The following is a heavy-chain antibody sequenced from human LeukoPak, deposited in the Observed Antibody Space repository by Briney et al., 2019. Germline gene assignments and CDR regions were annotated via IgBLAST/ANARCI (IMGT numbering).Heavy chain of an antibody. CDR1: GGSVSSGAYY. CDR3: AREVGFGESHFDY. Sequence: SQTLSLTCTVSGGSVSSGAYYWTWIRQHPGKGLEWIGYIYYTGNTYYNPSLKSRVTISIDTSKGQFSLQLDSVTAADTAVYYCAREVGFGESHFDYWGRGTLVTVSS. J-gene: IGHJ4*02. D-gene: IGHD3-10*01. V-gene: IGHV4-31*03. CDR2: IYYTGNT.